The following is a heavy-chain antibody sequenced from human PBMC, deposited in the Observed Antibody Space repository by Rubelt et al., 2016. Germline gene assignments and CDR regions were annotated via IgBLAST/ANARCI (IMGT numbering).Heavy chain of an antibody. CDR1: GFIFSGYG. Sequence: VQLVESGGGLVQPGGSLRLSCAASGFIFSGYGFHWVRRAPGKGLEWVAVICYDDVASNKYYTDSVKGRFTVSRDNSKNTLDLQMNSLRAEDTAVDHCTKAGGTGWFDPWGQGTQVTVSS. D-gene: IGHD3-16*01. CDR2: ICYDDVASNK. CDR3: TKAGGTGWFDP. J-gene: IGHJ5*02. V-gene: IGHV3-33*06.